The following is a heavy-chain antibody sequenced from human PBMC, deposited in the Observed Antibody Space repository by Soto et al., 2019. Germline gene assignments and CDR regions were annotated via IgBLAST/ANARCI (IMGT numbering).Heavy chain of an antibody. J-gene: IGHJ6*02. CDR3: ARDFLAAAGRFVKYCDDIDV. Sequence: PSETLSLTCTVSGGSISSYYWSWIRQPAGKGLEWIGRIYTSGSTNYNPSLKSRVTMSLDTPKNQFSLKLSSVTAADTAVYYCARDFLAAAGRFVKYCDDIDVWGQWTTGTV. D-gene: IGHD6-13*01. V-gene: IGHV4-4*07. CDR1: GGSISSYY. CDR2: IYTSGST.